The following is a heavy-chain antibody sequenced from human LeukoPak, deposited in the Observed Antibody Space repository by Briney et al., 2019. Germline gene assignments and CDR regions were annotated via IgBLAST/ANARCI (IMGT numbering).Heavy chain of an antibody. V-gene: IGHV1-46*03. D-gene: IGHD5-12*01. Sequence: ASVTVSCKASVYTFTTYYMHWVRQAPGQGLEWMGVINPSGGSTSYAQKFQGRVTMTRDTSTSTFYMELSSLRSEDTAVYYCARGDIEDWGQGTLVTVSS. CDR1: VYTFTTYY. J-gene: IGHJ4*02. CDR3: ARGDIED. CDR2: INPSGGST.